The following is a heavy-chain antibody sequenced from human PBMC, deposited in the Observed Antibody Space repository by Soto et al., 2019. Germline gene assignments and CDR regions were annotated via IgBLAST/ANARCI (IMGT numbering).Heavy chain of an antibody. CDR1: GFSFGSYE. Sequence: LRLSCAASGFSFGSYEMNWVRRAPGKGLEWVSYISSSGSTIYYADSVKGRFTISRDNAKNSLYLQMNSLRAEDTAVYYCARHGRYDYVWGSYRHNWFDPWGQGTLVTVSS. CDR3: ARHGRYDYVWGSYRHNWFDP. CDR2: ISSSGSTI. D-gene: IGHD3-16*02. V-gene: IGHV3-48*03. J-gene: IGHJ5*02.